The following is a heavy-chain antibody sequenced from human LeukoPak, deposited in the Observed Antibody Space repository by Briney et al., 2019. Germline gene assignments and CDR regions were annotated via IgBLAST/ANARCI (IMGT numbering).Heavy chain of an antibody. Sequence: ASVKVSCKASGYTFTGYYMHWVRQAPGQGLEWMGWINPNSGGTNYAQKFQGRVTMTRDTSISTAYMEPSRLRSDDTAVYYCAREEALLWFGDRTPTNWFDPWGQGTLVTVSS. V-gene: IGHV1-2*02. CDR1: GYTFTGYY. J-gene: IGHJ5*02. CDR2: INPNSGGT. CDR3: AREEALLWFGDRTPTNWFDP. D-gene: IGHD3-10*01.